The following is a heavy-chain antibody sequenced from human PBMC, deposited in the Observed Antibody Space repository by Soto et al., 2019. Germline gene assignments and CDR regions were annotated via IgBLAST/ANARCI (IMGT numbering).Heavy chain of an antibody. CDR1: GFIVTNSY. V-gene: IGHV3-66*01. J-gene: IGHJ5*02. Sequence: EVQLVESGGGLVQPGGSLRLSCAASGFIVTNSYMSWVRQAPGKGLEWLSIIYSGASAYYARSVKGRFIISRDSSQNIVYLQMNSLGDDDTAVYYCVRDRFTSFGVAENRFDTWGQGTLVTVSS. D-gene: IGHD3-3*01. CDR2: IYSGASA. CDR3: VRDRFTSFGVAENRFDT.